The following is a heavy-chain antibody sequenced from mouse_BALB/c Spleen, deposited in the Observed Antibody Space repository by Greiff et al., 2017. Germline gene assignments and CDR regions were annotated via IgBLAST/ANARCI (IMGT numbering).Heavy chain of an antibody. D-gene: IGHD2-4*01. CDR1: GYTFTSYW. CDR2: IYPGDGDT. J-gene: IGHJ3*01. Sequence: QVQLQQSGAELARPGASVKLSCKASGYTFTSYWMQWVKQRPGQGLEWIGAIYPGDGDTRYTQKFKGKATLTADKSSSTAYMQLSSLASEDSAVYYCAREVYDYDSSFAYWGQGTLVTVSA. CDR3: AREVYDYDSSFAY. V-gene: IGHV1-87*01.